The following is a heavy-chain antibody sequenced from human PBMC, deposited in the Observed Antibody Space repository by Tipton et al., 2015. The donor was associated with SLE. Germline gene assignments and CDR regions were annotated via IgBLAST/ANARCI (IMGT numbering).Heavy chain of an antibody. CDR1: GFTFSSYG. J-gene: IGHJ4*02. CDR3: AKAYSSSRREGSALDY. V-gene: IGHV3-30*02. Sequence: GSLRLSCAASGFTFSSYGMHWVRQAPGKGLEWVAFIRYDGSNKYYADSVKGRFTISRDNSKNTLYLQMNSLRAEDTAVYYCAKAYSSSRREGSALDYWGQGTLVTVSS. D-gene: IGHD6-13*01. CDR2: IRYDGSNK.